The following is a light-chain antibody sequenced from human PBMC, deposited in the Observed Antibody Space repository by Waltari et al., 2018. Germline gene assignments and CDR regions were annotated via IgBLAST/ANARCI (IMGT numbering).Light chain of an antibody. V-gene: IGLV1-47*01. CDR1: RSTLGSNF. CDR3: ASWDDSHYV. J-gene: IGLJ1*01. Sequence: QSVLTQPPSASATPGPRVTTPCSGSRSTLGSNFLYWYQQLPGTAPKLLIYRNNEPPSRVPDRFSASKYGTSASLVISGLRSEDEAVYYCASWDDSHYVFGPGTTVTVL. CDR2: RNN.